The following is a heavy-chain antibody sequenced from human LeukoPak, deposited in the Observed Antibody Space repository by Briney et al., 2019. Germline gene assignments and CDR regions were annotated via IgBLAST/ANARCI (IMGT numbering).Heavy chain of an antibody. V-gene: IGHV3-66*01. CDR1: GFIVSSHY. CDR3: ARDPENLFTMIVHDVFDI. Sequence: GGSLRLSCAASGFIVSSHYMTWVRQAPGKGLQWVSVIYSGDTTYYADSVKGRFTISRDNAKNSLSLQMNSLRAEDTAVYYCARDPENLFTMIVHDVFDIWGQGTMVTVSS. D-gene: IGHD3-22*01. CDR2: IYSGDTT. J-gene: IGHJ3*02.